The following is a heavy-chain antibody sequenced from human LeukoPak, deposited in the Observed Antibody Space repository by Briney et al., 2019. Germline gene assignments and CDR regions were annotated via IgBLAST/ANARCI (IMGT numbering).Heavy chain of an antibody. CDR3: ARHEIGYSSSIDY. CDR2: IYYSGST. Sequence: SETLSLTCTVSGGSLSSYYWSWIRQLPGKGLEWIGYIYYSGSTNYNPSLKSRVTISVDTSKNQFSLKLLSVTAADTAVYYCARHEIGYSSSIDYWGQGTLVTVSS. J-gene: IGHJ4*02. V-gene: IGHV4-59*08. D-gene: IGHD6-6*01. CDR1: GGSLSSYY.